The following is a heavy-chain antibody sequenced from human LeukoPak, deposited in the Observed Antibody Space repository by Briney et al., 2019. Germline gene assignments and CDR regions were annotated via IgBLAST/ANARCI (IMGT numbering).Heavy chain of an antibody. D-gene: IGHD3-22*01. Sequence: SETLSLTCAVYGGSFSGYYWSWIRQPPGKGLEWIGEINHSGSTNYNPSLKSRVIISVDTSKKQFSLKLSSVTAADTAVYYCARAHYDSSGSYVSDYFDYWGQGTLVTVSS. J-gene: IGHJ4*02. CDR1: GGSFSGYY. V-gene: IGHV4-34*01. CDR2: INHSGST. CDR3: ARAHYDSSGSYVSDYFDY.